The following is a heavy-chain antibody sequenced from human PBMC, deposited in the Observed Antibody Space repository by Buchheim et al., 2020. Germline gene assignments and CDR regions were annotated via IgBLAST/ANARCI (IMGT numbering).Heavy chain of an antibody. CDR2: IIPMFGIA. V-gene: IGHV1-69*01. Sequence: QVQLVQSGAEVKKPGSSVKVSCKASGGTFRSYAINWVRQAPGQGLEWMGGIIPMFGIANYAQRFQGRVTITADESTSTAYIELSSLRSDDTALYYCARDTRDYYDSSGYYYDAFDIWGQGT. CDR3: ARDTRDYYDSSGYYYDAFDI. J-gene: IGHJ3*02. D-gene: IGHD3-22*01. CDR1: GGTFRSYA.